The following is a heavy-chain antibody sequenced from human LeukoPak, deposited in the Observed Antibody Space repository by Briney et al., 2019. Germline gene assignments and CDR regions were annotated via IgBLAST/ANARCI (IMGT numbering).Heavy chain of an antibody. CDR1: GFSFSNFA. CDR3: AKGRLGSGTYFVY. D-gene: IGHD3-10*01. Sequence: GGSLRLSCAASGFSFSNFALSWVRQAPGKGPEWVSVISGSGGSTKYADSVKGRFTISRDNSKHTVFLQMTSLRADDTAVYYCAKGRLGSGTYFVYWGLGTLVTVSS. V-gene: IGHV3-23*01. CDR2: ISGSGGST. J-gene: IGHJ4*02.